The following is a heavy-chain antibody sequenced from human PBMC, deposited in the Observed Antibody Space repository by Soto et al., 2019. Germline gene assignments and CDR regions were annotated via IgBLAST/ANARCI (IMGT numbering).Heavy chain of an antibody. CDR3: AKGFIVVVTVIRPDDAFDV. D-gene: IGHD2-21*02. CDR2: ISGGGGST. J-gene: IGHJ3*01. Sequence: DVQLLESGGGLVQPGGSLRLSCAASGFTFGNYGMNWVRQARGKGLEWVAGISGGGGSTYYGDSVKGRFTISRDPSKNTVFLEMKSLRVEDTAVYYCAKGFIVVVTVIRPDDAFDVWGQGTLVTVAS. V-gene: IGHV3-23*01. CDR1: GFTFGNYG.